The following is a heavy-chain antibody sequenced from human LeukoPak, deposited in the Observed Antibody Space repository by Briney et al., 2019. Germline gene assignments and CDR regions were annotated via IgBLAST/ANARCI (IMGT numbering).Heavy chain of an antibody. Sequence: SETLSLTCTVFGGSISSSSHYWGWIRQPPGEGLEWIGSIYFSGSTYYSPSLKSRVTISVDPSTNQFSLKLSSVTAADTAVYYCARDRRVAQHPFDYWGQGTLVTVSS. J-gene: IGHJ4*02. D-gene: IGHD5/OR15-5a*01. V-gene: IGHV4-39*02. CDR2: IYFSGST. CDR1: GGSISSSSHY. CDR3: ARDRRVAQHPFDY.